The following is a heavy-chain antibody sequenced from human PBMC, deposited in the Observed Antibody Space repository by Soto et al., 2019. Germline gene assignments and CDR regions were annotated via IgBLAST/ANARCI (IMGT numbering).Heavy chain of an antibody. CDR2: IYHSGST. D-gene: IGHD6-6*01. J-gene: IGHJ4*02. CDR3: ARVASSSSD. V-gene: IGHV4-38-2*01. Sequence: SETLSLTCAVSGYSISSGYYWGWIRQPPGKGLEWIGSIYHSGSTYYNPSLKSRVTISVDTSKNQFSLKVSSVTAADTAVYYCARVASSSSDWGQGTLVTVPS. CDR1: GYSISSGYY.